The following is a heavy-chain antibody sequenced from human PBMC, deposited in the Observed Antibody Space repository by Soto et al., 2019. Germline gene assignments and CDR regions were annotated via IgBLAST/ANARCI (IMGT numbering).Heavy chain of an antibody. CDR2: IIPIFGTA. CDR1: GGTFSSYA. V-gene: IGHV1-69*01. J-gene: IGHJ3*02. Sequence: QVQLVQSGAEVKKPGSSVKASCKASGGTFSSYAISWVRQAPGHGLEWMGGIIPIFGTANYAQKFQGRVTITADEYTSTAYMELSSLRSEDTAVYYCARSQTLLVPHAFDIWGQGTMVTVSS. D-gene: IGHD6-13*01. CDR3: ARSQTLLVPHAFDI.